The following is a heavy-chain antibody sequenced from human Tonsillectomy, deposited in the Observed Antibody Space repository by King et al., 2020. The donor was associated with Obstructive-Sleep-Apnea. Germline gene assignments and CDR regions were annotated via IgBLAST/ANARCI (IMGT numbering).Heavy chain of an antibody. CDR1: GFIFSNYS. Sequence: VQLVEAGGGLVQPGGSLRLSFAASGFIFSNYSMNWVRQAPGKGLEWVSFVSSSSGKIYYADSVKGRFTISRDNAKKSLYLQMNNLRADDTAVYYCAREMALDYYDSSGYVYFYGLDVWGQGTTVTVSS. J-gene: IGHJ6*02. CDR3: AREMALDYYDSSGYVYFYGLDV. V-gene: IGHV3-48*04. D-gene: IGHD3-22*01. CDR2: VSSSSGKI.